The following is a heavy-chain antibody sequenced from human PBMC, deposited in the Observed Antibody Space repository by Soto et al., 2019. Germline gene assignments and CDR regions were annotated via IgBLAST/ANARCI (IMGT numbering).Heavy chain of an antibody. V-gene: IGHV1-69*01. CDR2: IIPIFGTA. CDR1: GGTFSSYA. Sequence: QVQLVQSGAEVKKPGSSVKVSCKASGGTFSSYAISWVRQAPGQGLEWMGGIIPIFGTANYAQKFQGRVTITADEPTSTAYMEVSSLGSEETAGYYCAREYSRSLYYLDYRGQGTRVTVSS. J-gene: IGHJ4*02. CDR3: AREYSRSLYYLDY. D-gene: IGHD6-13*01.